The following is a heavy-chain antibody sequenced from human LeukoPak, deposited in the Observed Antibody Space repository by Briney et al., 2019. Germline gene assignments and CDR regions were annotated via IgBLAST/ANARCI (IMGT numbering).Heavy chain of an antibody. CDR1: GYTFTSYD. Sequence: ASVKVSCKASGYTFTSYDINWVRQAPGQGLEWMGWINPNSGNTGYAQKFQGRVTMTRNTSISTAYMELSSLRSEDTAVYYCARDNGGTAMAYYYYYYMDVWGKGTTVIISS. CDR2: INPNSGNT. D-gene: IGHD5-18*01. J-gene: IGHJ6*03. CDR3: ARDNGGTAMAYYYYYYMDV. V-gene: IGHV1-8*02.